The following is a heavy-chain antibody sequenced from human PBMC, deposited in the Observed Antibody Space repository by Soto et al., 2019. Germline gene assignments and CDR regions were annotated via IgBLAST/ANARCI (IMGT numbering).Heavy chain of an antibody. D-gene: IGHD2-8*01. CDR2: VYYSGIT. V-gene: IGHV4-61*01. CDR3: ARGGRVYAPRSSSYYGLDV. Sequence: QVQLQESGPGLVKPSETLSLTCTVSGASISSGSYYWSWIRQPPGKGLEWIGYVYYSGITTYNPSLKSRVTISIDTCKNQFTLKLTSVTTADTAVYYCARGGRVYAPRSSSYYGLDVWGQGTTVTVSS. CDR1: GASISSGSYY. J-gene: IGHJ6*02.